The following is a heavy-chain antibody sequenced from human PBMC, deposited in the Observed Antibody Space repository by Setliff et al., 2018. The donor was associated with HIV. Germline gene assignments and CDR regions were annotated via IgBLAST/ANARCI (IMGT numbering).Heavy chain of an antibody. CDR2: IIPIFGTT. D-gene: IGHD3-10*01. CDR3: ATDRTQTGINMVRGRIVDPARYPLDY. V-gene: IGHV1-69*13. Sequence: GASVKVSCKASGGTFRNYAISWVRQAPGQGLEWMGGIIPIFGTTNYAQKFQGRVTIAADESTGTAYMELSSLRSDDTAVYYCATDRTQTGINMVRGRIVDPARYPLDYWGQGTLVTVSS. CDR1: GGTFRNYA. J-gene: IGHJ4*02.